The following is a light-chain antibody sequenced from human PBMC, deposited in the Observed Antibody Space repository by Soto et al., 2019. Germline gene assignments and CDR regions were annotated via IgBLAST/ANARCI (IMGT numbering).Light chain of an antibody. CDR3: QQSYSTTWT. V-gene: IGKV1-39*01. CDR1: QGISTY. CDR2: AAS. J-gene: IGKJ1*01. Sequence: DIQMTQSPSSLSSSVGDRVTITCRASQGISTYLNWYQQKPGKAPKLLIYAASSLQSGVPSRSSGSGSETDFTLTISSLQPEDFATYSCQQSYSTTWTFGQGTKVDI.